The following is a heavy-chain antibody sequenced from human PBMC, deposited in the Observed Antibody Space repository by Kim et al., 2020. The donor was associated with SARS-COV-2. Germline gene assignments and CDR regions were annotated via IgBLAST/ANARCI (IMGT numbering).Heavy chain of an antibody. CDR2: ISSSGSTI. J-gene: IGHJ6*03. CDR1: GFTFSDYY. Sequence: GGSLRLSCAASGFTFSDYYMSWIRQAPGKGLEWVSYISSSGSTIYYADSVKGRFTISRDNAKNSLYLQMNSLRAEDTAVYYCARASWFSSWDYYYYMDVWGKGTTVTVSS. CDR3: ARASWFSSWDYYYYMDV. V-gene: IGHV3-11*01. D-gene: IGHD6-13*01.